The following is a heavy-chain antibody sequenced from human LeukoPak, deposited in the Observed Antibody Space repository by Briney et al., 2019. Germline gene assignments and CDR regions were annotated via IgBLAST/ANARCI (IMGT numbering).Heavy chain of an antibody. CDR3: ARDPDTDAFDI. J-gene: IGHJ3*02. D-gene: IGHD2-2*02. Sequence: GASVKVSCKASGYTFTSYAMHWVRQAPGQRLEWMGWINAGNGNTKYSQKFQGRVTITRDTSASTAYMELSSLRSEDTVVYYCARDPDTDAFDIWGQGTMVTVSS. CDR1: GYTFTSYA. CDR2: INAGNGNT. V-gene: IGHV1-3*01.